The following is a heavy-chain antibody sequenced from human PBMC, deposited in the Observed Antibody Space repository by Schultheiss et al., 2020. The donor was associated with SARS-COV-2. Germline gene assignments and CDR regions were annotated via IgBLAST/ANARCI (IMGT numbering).Heavy chain of an antibody. J-gene: IGHJ5*02. Sequence: SETLSLTCTVSGGSISSSSYYWGWIRQSPGKGLEWIGYIYHRGSTKYNPSLESRVTMSVDTSKNQFSLKLTSVTAADTAVYFCAKETDREDRNWFDPWGQGILVTVSS. V-gene: IGHV4-61*05. CDR3: AKETDREDRNWFDP. CDR1: GGSISSSSYY. CDR2: IYHRGST.